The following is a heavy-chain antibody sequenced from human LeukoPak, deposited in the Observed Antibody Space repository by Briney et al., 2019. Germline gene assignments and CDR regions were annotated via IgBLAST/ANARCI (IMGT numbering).Heavy chain of an antibody. V-gene: IGHV3-33*01. CDR2: IWYDGSNK. CDR3: ARDYDSSGYPYYYGMDV. J-gene: IGHJ6*02. D-gene: IGHD3-22*01. CDR1: GFTFSSYG. Sequence: QPGRSLRLSCAASGFTFSSYGMHWVHQAPGKGLEWVAVIWYDGSNKYYADSVKGRFTISRDNSKNTLYLQMNSLRAEDTAVYYCARDYDSSGYPYYYGMDVWGQGTTVTVSS.